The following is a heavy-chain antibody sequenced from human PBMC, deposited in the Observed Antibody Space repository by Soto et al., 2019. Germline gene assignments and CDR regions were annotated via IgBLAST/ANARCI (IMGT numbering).Heavy chain of an antibody. D-gene: IGHD3-3*02. Sequence: QVQLQESGPGLVKPSQTLSLTCAVSGGSINSADHFWSWVRQPPGKALEWVGYIYYTASTHYNPSLKSRITISMDQSKNNFFLKLSSVTVADTAVYYCACLAGSINHFGVITTFDNWGQGTLVTVSS. CDR1: GGSINSADHF. CDR2: IYYTAST. J-gene: IGHJ4*02. V-gene: IGHV4-30-4*01. CDR3: ACLAGSINHFGVITTFDN.